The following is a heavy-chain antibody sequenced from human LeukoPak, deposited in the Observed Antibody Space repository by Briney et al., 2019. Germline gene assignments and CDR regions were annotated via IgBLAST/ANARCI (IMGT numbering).Heavy chain of an antibody. CDR1: GFTFSSYG. V-gene: IGHV3-30*02. Sequence: PGGSLRLSCAASGFTFSSYGMHWVRQAPGKGLEWVAFIRYDGSNKYYADSVKGRFTISRDNSKNTLYLQMNSLRAEDTAVYYCAREGSYCGGDCYSNGMDVWGQGTTVTVSS. J-gene: IGHJ6*02. D-gene: IGHD2-21*02. CDR2: IRYDGSNK. CDR3: AREGSYCGGDCYSNGMDV.